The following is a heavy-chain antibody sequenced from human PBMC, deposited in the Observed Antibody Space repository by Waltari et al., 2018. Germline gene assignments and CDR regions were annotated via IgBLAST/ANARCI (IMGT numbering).Heavy chain of an antibody. J-gene: IGHJ6*02. CDR2: INHSGST. D-gene: IGHD3-16*02. CDR1: GGSFSGYY. Sequence: QVQLQQWGAGLLKPSETLSLTCAVYGGSFSGYYWSWIRQPPGKGLEWIGEINHSGSTNYNPSLKSRVTISVDTSKNQFSLKLSSVTAADTAVYYCARGYYDYVWGSYRYLRKSPGMDVWGQGTTVTVSS. V-gene: IGHV4-34*01. CDR3: ARGYYDYVWGSYRYLRKSPGMDV.